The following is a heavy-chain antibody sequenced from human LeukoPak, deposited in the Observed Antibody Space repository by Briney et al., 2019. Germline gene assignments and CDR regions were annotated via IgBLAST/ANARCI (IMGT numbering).Heavy chain of an antibody. D-gene: IGHD3-22*01. V-gene: IGHV3-30*04. CDR1: GFTFSTYV. J-gene: IGHJ3*02. CDR3: ARDRPIIVVADSFDI. CDR2: ISYDGSNK. Sequence: GRSLRLSCAASGFTFSTYVMHWVRQAPGKGLEWVAVISYDGSNKYYGDSVKGRFTISRDNSKNTLYLQMNSLRAEDTAVYYCARDRPIIVVADSFDIWGQGTMVTVSS.